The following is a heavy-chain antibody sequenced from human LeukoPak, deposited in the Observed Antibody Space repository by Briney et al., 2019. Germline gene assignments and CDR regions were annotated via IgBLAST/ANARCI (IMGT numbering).Heavy chain of an antibody. V-gene: IGHV1-2*02. CDR1: GYTFTGYY. D-gene: IGHD3-10*01. CDR2: INPNSGGT. CDR3: ARGSITMVRGVLLDAFDI. J-gene: IGHJ3*02. Sequence: ASVKVSCKASGYTFTGYYMHWVRQAPGQGLEGMVWINPNSGGTNYAQKFQGRVTMTRDTDISTAYMELSRMRSDETAVYYCARGSITMVRGVLLDAFDIWGQGTMVTVSS.